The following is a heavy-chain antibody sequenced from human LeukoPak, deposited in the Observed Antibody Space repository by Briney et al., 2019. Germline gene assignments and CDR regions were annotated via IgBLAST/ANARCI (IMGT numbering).Heavy chain of an antibody. D-gene: IGHD2-15*01. J-gene: IGHJ5*02. CDR3: ARGVGYCSGGSCYYNWFDP. Sequence: ASVKVSCKASGYTFTSYDINWVRQATGQGLEWMGWMNPNSGNTGYAQEFQGRVTMTRNTSISTAYMELSSLRSEDTAVYYCARGVGYCSGGSCYYNWFDPWGQGTLVTVSS. CDR1: GYTFTSYD. V-gene: IGHV1-8*01. CDR2: MNPNSGNT.